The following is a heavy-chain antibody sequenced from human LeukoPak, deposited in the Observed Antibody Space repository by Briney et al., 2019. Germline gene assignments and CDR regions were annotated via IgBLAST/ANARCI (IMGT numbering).Heavy chain of an antibody. CDR3: AKDTYDFGSGTYPPDY. CDR1: GFIFDDFG. CDR2: ISYEGSNK. V-gene: IGHV3-30*18. J-gene: IGHJ4*02. Sequence: GGSLRLSCITSGFIFDDFGMAWVRQRPGKGLEWVGDISYEGSNKYYADSVKGRFTISRDNSKNTLYLQMNSLRTEDTAVYYCAKDTYDFGSGTYPPDYWGQGTLVTVSS. D-gene: IGHD3-10*01.